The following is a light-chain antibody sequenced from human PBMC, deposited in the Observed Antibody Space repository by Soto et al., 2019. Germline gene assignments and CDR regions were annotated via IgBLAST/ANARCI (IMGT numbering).Light chain of an antibody. J-gene: IGLJ1*01. CDR1: SSDVGSYNL. Sequence: QSVLTQPASVSGSPGQSITISCTGTSSDVGSYNLVSWYQQHPGKAPKLMIYEVSKRPSGVSNRFSGSKSGNTASLTISGLQAEDEADYYYCSYAGSSRYVFGTGTKLTVL. CDR3: CSYAGSSRYV. CDR2: EVS. V-gene: IGLV2-23*02.